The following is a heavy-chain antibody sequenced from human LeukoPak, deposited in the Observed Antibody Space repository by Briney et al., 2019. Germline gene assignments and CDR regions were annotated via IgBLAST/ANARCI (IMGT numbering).Heavy chain of an antibody. CDR2: IYYSGST. D-gene: IGHD5-24*01. Sequence: SQTLSLTCTVSGGSISSGGYYWSWIRQHPGKGLEWIGYIYYSGSTYYNPSLKSRVTISVDTSKNQFSLKLSSVTAADAAVYYCARVLDEMATIPYYFDYWGQGTLVTVSS. CDR3: ARVLDEMATIPYYFDY. CDR1: GGSISSGGYY. V-gene: IGHV4-31*03. J-gene: IGHJ4*02.